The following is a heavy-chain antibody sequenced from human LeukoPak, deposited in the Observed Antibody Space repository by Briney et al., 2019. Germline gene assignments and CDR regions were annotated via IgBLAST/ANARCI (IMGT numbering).Heavy chain of an antibody. Sequence: ASVKVSCTASGYTFTSYDVNWVRQATGQGPEWMGWMNGNTGNTGYAQKFQGRVTMTRDTSISTAYMELSSLSSDDTAIYCCARGNSYGSPYGMDVWGQGTTVTVSS. CDR1: GYTFTSYD. V-gene: IGHV1-8*01. D-gene: IGHD5-18*01. CDR3: ARGNSYGSPYGMDV. J-gene: IGHJ6*02. CDR2: MNGNTGNT.